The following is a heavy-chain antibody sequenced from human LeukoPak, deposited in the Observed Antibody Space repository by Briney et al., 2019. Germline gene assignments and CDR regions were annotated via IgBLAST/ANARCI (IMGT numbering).Heavy chain of an antibody. CDR2: INHSGTT. Sequence: SETLSLTCAVYGGSFGGYYWSWIRQPQGKGLEWIGEINHSGTTNYNPSLKSRVTISVDTSKNQFSLKLSSVTAADTAVYYCARGGGITLVRGVPPSGHYGMDVWGKGTTVTVSS. J-gene: IGHJ6*04. V-gene: IGHV4-34*01. D-gene: IGHD3-10*01. CDR1: GGSFGGYY. CDR3: ARGGGITLVRGVPPSGHYGMDV.